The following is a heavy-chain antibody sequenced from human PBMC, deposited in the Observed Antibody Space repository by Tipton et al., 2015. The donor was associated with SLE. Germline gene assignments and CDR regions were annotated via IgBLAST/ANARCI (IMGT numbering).Heavy chain of an antibody. Sequence: PGLVKPSQTLTLTCTVSGGSITSKNYFWNWIRLPPGKGLEWIGCISYTGSTSYIPSLKSRVTISVDTSKNQFSLRLSSVTAADTATYYCARGGLFWSPSLVAANYFDSWGQGTLVTVSS. J-gene: IGHJ4*02. D-gene: IGHD3-3*01. V-gene: IGHV4-61*05. CDR1: GGSITSKNYF. CDR2: ISYTGST. CDR3: ARGGLFWSPSLVAANYFDS.